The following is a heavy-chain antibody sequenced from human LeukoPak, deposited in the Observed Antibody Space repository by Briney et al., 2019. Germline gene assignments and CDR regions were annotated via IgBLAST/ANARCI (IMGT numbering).Heavy chain of an antibody. Sequence: SETLSLTCAVSGGSISSSNWWSWVRQPPGKGLEWIGEIYHSGSTNYNPSLKSRVTISVDKSKNQFSLKLSSVTAADTAVYYCARQPIDYSIFGVVTYNWFDPWGQGTLVTVSS. J-gene: IGHJ5*02. V-gene: IGHV4-4*02. CDR2: IYHSGST. CDR3: ARQPIDYSIFGVVTYNWFDP. D-gene: IGHD3-3*01. CDR1: GGSISSSNW.